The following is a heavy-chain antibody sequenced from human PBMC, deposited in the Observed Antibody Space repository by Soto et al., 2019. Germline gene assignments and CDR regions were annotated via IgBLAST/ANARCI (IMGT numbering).Heavy chain of an antibody. CDR2: ISTYNGNT. CDR3: ARGPTDYYDNSANYFLDY. J-gene: IGHJ4*02. Sequence: QVQLVPSGAEVKKPGASVKVSCKASGYTFITYGVIWVRQAPGQGLDWLGWISTYNGNTRYAERLQCRVTMTTDTTTNTAYMELRNLRSDDTAVYYCARGPTDYYDNSANYFLDYWGQGTLVTVSS. V-gene: IGHV1-18*01. CDR1: GYTFITYG. D-gene: IGHD3-22*01.